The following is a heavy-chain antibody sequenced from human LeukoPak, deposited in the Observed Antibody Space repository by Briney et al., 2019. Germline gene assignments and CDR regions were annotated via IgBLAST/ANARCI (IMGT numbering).Heavy chain of an antibody. CDR1: GYTFTGYY. J-gene: IGHJ4*02. CDR2: INPNSGGT. V-gene: IGHV1-2*02. Sequence: ASVKVSCKASGYTFTGYYMHWVRQAPGQGLEWMGWINPNSGGTNYAQKFQGRVTMTRDTSISTAYMELSRLRSDDTAVYYRARVDIVATDLDYWGQGTLVTVSS. CDR3: ARVDIVATDLDY. D-gene: IGHD5-12*01.